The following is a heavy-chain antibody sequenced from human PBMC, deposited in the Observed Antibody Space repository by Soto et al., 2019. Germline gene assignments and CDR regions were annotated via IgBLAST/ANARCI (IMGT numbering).Heavy chain of an antibody. CDR1: GDSISSANW. V-gene: IGHV4-4*02. J-gene: IGHJ4*02. CDR2: MFASGSS. Sequence: PSETLSLTCAVSGDSISSANWWIWYRQPPGKGLELIGEMFASGSSNYNPSLNGRVTISLDTSKNHFSLKLTSLAAADTAIYYCAREGFDHRPDYWGQGIPVTVSS. CDR3: AREGFDHRPDY.